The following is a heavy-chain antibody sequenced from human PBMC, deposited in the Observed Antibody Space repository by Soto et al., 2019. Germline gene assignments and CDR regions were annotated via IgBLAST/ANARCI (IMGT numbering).Heavy chain of an antibody. J-gene: IGHJ6*02. CDR1: GFTFSSYG. CDR3: AKDLKEAGLKISGSYYPTHYYGMDV. D-gene: IGHD3-10*01. V-gene: IGHV3-30*18. CDR2: ISYDGSNK. Sequence: GGSLRLSCAASGFTFSSYGMHWVRQAPGKGLEWVAVISYDGSNKYYADSVKGRFTISRDNSKNTLYLQMNSLRAEDTAVYYCAKDLKEAGLKISGSYYPTHYYGMDVWGQGTTVTVSS.